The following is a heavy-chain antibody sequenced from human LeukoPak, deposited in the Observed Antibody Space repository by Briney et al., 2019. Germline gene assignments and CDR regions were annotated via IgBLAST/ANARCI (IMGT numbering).Heavy chain of an antibody. Sequence: GGSLRLSCAASGFTFSSYGMHWVRQAPGKGLEWVAVISYDESNKYYADSVKGRFTISRDNSKNTLYLQMNSLRAEDTAVYYCATQWPDYWGQGTLVTVSS. J-gene: IGHJ4*02. CDR2: ISYDESNK. D-gene: IGHD6-19*01. V-gene: IGHV3-30*03. CDR1: GFTFSSYG. CDR3: ATQWPDY.